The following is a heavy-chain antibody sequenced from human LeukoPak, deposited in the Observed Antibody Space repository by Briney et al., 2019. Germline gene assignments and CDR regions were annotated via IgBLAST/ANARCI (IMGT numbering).Heavy chain of an antibody. J-gene: IGHJ4*02. CDR2: INPNSGGT. CDR3: ARSIDGSGSPKPFDY. D-gene: IGHD3-10*01. V-gene: IGHV1-2*02. CDR1: GYTFTGYY. Sequence: ASVKVSCKASGYTFTGYYMHWVRQAPGQGLEWMGWINPNSGGTNYAQKFQGMVTMTRGTSISTAYMELSRLRSDDTAVYYCARSIDGSGSPKPFDYWGRGTLVTVSS.